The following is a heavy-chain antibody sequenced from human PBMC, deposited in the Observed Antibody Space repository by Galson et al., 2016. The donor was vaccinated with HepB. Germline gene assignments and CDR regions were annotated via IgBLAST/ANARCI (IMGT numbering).Heavy chain of an antibody. CDR2: VWPDDSNT. CDR3: ARHGNTRSQFNWFDP. D-gene: IGHD3-3*01. CDR1: GYSFSNHW. Sequence: KVSCKGSGYSFSNHWIGWVRQMPGKGPEWMGIVWPDDSNTIYSPSFQGQVTISADKSTSTAYLQWSSLEASDTAMYFCARHGNTRSQFNWFDPWGQGTTVTVSS. V-gene: IGHV5-51*01. J-gene: IGHJ5*01.